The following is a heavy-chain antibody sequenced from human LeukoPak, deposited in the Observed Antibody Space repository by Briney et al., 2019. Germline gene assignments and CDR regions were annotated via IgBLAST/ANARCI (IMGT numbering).Heavy chain of an antibody. CDR1: GYTFTSYG. V-gene: IGHV1-69*04. D-gene: IGHD3-22*01. CDR2: IIPILGIA. Sequence: GASVKVSCKASGYTFTSYGISWVRQAPGQGLEWMGRIIPILGIANYAQKFQGRVTITADKSTSTAYMELSSLRSEDTAVYYCASPTYYYDSSGTTRVGAFDIWGQGTMVTVSS. J-gene: IGHJ3*02. CDR3: ASPTYYYDSSGTTRVGAFDI.